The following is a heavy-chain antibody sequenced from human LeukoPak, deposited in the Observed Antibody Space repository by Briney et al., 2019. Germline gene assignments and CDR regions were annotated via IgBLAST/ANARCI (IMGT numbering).Heavy chain of an antibody. CDR3: ARGREGSDYDL. CDR2: IWFDGSEK. CDR1: GFIFIDYG. Sequence: GGSLRLSCAASGFIFIDYGMHWVRQAPGKGLKWAAVIWFDGSEKYYADSVKGRFTISRDNSKNTLYLQMNSLRAEDTAVYYCARGREGSDYDLWGQGTLVTVSS. V-gene: IGHV3-33*01. D-gene: IGHD4/OR15-4a*01. J-gene: IGHJ5*02.